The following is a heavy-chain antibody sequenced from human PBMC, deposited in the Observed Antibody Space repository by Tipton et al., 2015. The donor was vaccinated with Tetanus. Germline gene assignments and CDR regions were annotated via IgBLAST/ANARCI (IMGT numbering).Heavy chain of an antibody. CDR3: ARGDDILYSFDY. J-gene: IGHJ4*02. CDR1: GGTFSSYA. Sequence: QLVQSGAEVKKPGSSVKVSCKASGGTFSSYAISWVRQAPGQGLEWMGGIIPIFGTANYAQKFQCRVTITAAKSTSPAYMELSSLRSEAPAVYYCARGDDILYSFDYWGQGTLVTVSS. V-gene: IGHV1-69*06. CDR2: IIPIFGTA. D-gene: IGHD3-9*01.